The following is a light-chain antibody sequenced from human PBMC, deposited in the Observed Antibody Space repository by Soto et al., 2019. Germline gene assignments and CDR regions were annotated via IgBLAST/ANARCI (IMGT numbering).Light chain of an antibody. CDR2: AAS. V-gene: IGKV1-39*01. J-gene: IGKJ4*01. CDR1: QIITNY. Sequence: DIQMTQSPSSLSASVGDRVTITCRASQIITNYLNWYQQKPGKAPKLLIYAASNLQSGVPSRFSGRGSETDFTLTISRLKHEELGSDFCPQTYRTPVTFGGGTKVDIK. CDR3: PQTYRTPVT.